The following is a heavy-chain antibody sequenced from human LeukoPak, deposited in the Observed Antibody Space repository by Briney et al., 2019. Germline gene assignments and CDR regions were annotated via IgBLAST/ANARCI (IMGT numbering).Heavy chain of an antibody. D-gene: IGHD5-18*01. V-gene: IGHV3-48*03. J-gene: IGHJ3*02. CDR3: AREGSPDTAMAPHALDM. Sequence: GGSLRLSCAASGFTFSSYEMNWVRQAPGKGLEWVSYISSSGDIISYLDSVKGRFTISRDNARNSLYLQMNSLTGEDTAIYYCAREGSPDTAMAPHALDMWGQGTMVTVSS. CDR1: GFTFSSYE. CDR2: ISSSGDII.